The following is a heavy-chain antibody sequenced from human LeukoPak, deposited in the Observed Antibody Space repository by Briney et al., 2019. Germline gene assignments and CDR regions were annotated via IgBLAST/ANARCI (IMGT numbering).Heavy chain of an antibody. CDR1: GYTFTSYY. V-gene: IGHV1-46*01. J-gene: IGHJ4*02. CDR3: ATVSSGWYYFDY. D-gene: IGHD6-19*01. Sequence: ASVKVSCKASGYTFTSYYMHWVRQAPGQGLEWMGIINPSGGSTSYAQKFQGRVTMTRDTSTSTVYMELSSLRSEDTAVYYCATVSSGWYYFDYWGQGTLVTVSS. CDR2: INPSGGST.